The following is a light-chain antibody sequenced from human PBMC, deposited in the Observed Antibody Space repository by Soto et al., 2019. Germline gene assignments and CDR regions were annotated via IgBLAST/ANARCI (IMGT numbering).Light chain of an antibody. J-gene: IGKJ2*01. CDR1: QSISSY. Sequence: DIQMTQSPSSLSASVGDRVTITCRASQSISSYLNWYQQKPGKAPNLLIYAASSLESGVPSRFSGSGSGTDFTLTISSLQPEDFATYYCQQSYSTPMYTFGQGNK. V-gene: IGKV1-39*01. CDR3: QQSYSTPMYT. CDR2: AAS.